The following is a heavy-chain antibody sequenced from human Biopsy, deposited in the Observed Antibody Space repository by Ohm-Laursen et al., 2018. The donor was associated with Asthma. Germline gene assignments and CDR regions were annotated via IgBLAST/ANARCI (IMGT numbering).Heavy chain of an antibody. J-gene: IGHJ6*02. CDR3: AKIYDRLVLYGMDV. Sequence: PRTLSLTCTVSGGSIISSSWLSWVRQTPGKWLEWIGEIYHSGPTNYNPSLKSRVTISVDESKNQLSLKLTSVTAADTAVYYCAKIYDRLVLYGMDVWGQGTTVTVSS. D-gene: IGHD6-19*01. V-gene: IGHV4-4*03. CDR2: IYHSGPT. CDR1: GGSIISSSW.